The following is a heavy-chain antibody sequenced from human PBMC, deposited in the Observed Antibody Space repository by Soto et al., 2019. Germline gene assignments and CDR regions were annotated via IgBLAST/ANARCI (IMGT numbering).Heavy chain of an antibody. CDR2: IWSDGREK. Sequence: GGSLRLSWVAGGFNFRNDAMHGGRQASGKGREWEAVIWSDGREKYYGASVKGRVTISRDNFKNTVSMQMNSLRVEETAIYYCVKDPPPTTRPPDDNWFHTWGPGTLVNVSS. CDR1: GFNFRNDA. V-gene: IGHV3-33*06. D-gene: IGHD4-4*01. CDR3: VKDPPPTTRPPDDNWFHT. J-gene: IGHJ5*02.